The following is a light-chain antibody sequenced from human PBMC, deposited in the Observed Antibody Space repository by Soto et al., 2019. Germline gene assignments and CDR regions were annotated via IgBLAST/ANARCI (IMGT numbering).Light chain of an antibody. J-gene: IGKJ1*01. CDR3: KQSYNTPWK. Sequence: DIQMTQSPSSLSASVGDRVTITCRASQSISSYLNWYQQKPGKAPKLLIYAASSLQSGVPSRFSGSGSGTDFTLTISSLQPEDFATYYCKQSYNTPWKFGQGTKVEIK. CDR2: AAS. CDR1: QSISSY. V-gene: IGKV1-39*01.